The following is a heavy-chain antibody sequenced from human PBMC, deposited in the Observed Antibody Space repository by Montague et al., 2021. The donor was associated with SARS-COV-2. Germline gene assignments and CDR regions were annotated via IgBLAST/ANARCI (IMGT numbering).Heavy chain of an antibody. Sequence: SETLSLTCTVSNASFSNYYWSWIRQPPGKGLEYIGYIHYSGRTNYNPSLRSRVTISIDTSKNQFSLKLMSVTAAETAMYYCARRIATYYCCFDVWGRGTLVTVSS. D-gene: IGHD2-21*01. V-gene: IGHV4-59*01. CDR2: IHYSGRT. CDR3: ARRIATYYCCFDV. J-gene: IGHJ2*01. CDR1: NASFSNYY.